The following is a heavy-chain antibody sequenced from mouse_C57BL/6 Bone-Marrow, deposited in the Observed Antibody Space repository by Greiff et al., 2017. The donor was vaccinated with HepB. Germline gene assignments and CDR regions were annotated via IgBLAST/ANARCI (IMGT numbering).Heavy chain of an antibody. CDR3: ARLDGYYVYFDY. V-gene: IGHV5-15*01. J-gene: IGHJ2*01. D-gene: IGHD2-3*01. CDR2: ISNLAYSI. Sequence: EVQRVESGGGLVQPGGSLKLSCAASGFTFSDYGMAWVRQAPRKGPEWVAFISNLAYSIYYADTVTGRFTISRENAKNTLYLEMSSLRSEDTAMYYCARLDGYYVYFDYWGQGTTLTVSS. CDR1: GFTFSDYG.